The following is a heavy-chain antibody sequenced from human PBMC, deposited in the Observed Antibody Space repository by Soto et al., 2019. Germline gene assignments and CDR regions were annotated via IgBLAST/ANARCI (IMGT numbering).Heavy chain of an antibody. D-gene: IGHD3-22*01. CDR1: GFSFSNYD. CDR2: IGSAGDT. Sequence: WWSLTLSCSVSGFSFSNYDMNWFRQLPGKGLEWVSTIGSAGDTYYPASLNGRFTVSRDNAKNSLYLYLSSLSAGDTSMYYCARTSYNGSGFYYDFWGQGTLVTVSS. CDR3: ARTSYNGSGFYYDF. J-gene: IGHJ4*02. V-gene: IGHV3-13*01.